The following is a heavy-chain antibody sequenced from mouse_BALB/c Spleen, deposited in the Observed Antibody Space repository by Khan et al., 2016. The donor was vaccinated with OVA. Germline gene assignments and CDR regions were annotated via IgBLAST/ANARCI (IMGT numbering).Heavy chain of an antibody. J-gene: IGHJ3*01. CDR3: TRSGYGSFAY. D-gene: IGHD2-2*01. V-gene: IGHV1S81*02. CDR2: INPSNGGT. CDR1: GYTFTSYY. Sequence: QVQLQQSGAELVKPGASVKLSCKASGYTFTSYYMYWVKQRPGQGLEWIGEINPSNGGTNFNEKFKSKATLTVDKSSSTAYMQLRSLTSEDSAVYYCTRSGYGSFAYWGQGTLVTVSA.